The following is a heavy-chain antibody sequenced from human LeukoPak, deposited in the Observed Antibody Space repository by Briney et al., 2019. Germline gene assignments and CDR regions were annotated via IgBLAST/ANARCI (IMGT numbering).Heavy chain of an antibody. Sequence: SLTLAPPGDPFTDLNYPRSRIRQSPGKGQEGLSAISESGGITYYPDSVKGRFTLPRDKAKNKLYLQMNSLTADDLAVRYCAIYGSILGVNDYWGQGPLVTVSS. J-gene: IGHJ4*02. D-gene: IGHD3-3*01. CDR2: ISESGGIT. CDR3: AIYGSILGVNDY. CDR1: PFTDLNYP. V-gene: IGHV3-23*01.